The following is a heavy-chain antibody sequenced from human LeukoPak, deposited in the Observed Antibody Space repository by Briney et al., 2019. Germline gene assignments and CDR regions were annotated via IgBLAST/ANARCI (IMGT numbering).Heavy chain of an antibody. CDR2: IYYSGST. CDR1: GGSISSYY. J-gene: IGHJ5*02. V-gene: IGHV4-59*08. Sequence: EPSETLSLTCTVSGGSISSYYWSWIRQPPGKGLEWIGYIYYSGSTNYNPSLKSRVTISVDTSKNQFSLKLSSVTAADTAVYYCAGLEVVPAASNNWFDPWGQGTLVTVSS. D-gene: IGHD2-2*01. CDR3: AGLEVVPAASNNWFDP.